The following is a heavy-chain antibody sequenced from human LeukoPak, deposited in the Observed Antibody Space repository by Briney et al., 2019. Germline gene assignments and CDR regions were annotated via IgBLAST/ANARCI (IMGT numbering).Heavy chain of an antibody. CDR2: VSESGTGT. Sequence: GGSLRLSCAASRLTFSSYAMSWVRQAPGRGLEWVSAVSESGTGTYYAEAVKGRFTISRDNSKNTLSLQMNSLRAEDTAIYYCAKDIAQGYTYGSIEQDYWGQGTLVTVSS. V-gene: IGHV3-23*01. J-gene: IGHJ4*02. CDR3: AKDIAQGYTYGSIEQDY. CDR1: RLTFSSYA. D-gene: IGHD5-18*01.